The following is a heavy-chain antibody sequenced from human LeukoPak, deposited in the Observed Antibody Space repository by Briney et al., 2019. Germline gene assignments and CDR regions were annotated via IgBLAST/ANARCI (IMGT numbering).Heavy chain of an antibody. Sequence: SVKVSCKASGGTFSSNAISWVRQAPGQGLEWMGGIIPMFGTANYAQKFQGRVTITADESTSAAYMELSSLRSEDTAVYYCARIEGGTFTYDYWGQGTLVTVSS. CDR2: IIPMFGTA. J-gene: IGHJ4*02. D-gene: IGHD2-15*01. CDR3: ARIEGGTFTYDY. V-gene: IGHV1-69*13. CDR1: GGTFSSNA.